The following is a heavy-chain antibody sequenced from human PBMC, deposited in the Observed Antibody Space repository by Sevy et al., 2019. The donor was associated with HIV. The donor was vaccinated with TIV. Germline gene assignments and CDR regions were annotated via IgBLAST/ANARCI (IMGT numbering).Heavy chain of an antibody. CDR2: IKSKTDGGTT. J-gene: IGHJ4*02. V-gene: IGHV3-15*01. CDR3: NHDSKKRGPSALFDY. CDR1: GFTFSNAW. D-gene: IGHD3-3*01. Sequence: GGSLRLSCAASGFTFSNAWMSWVRQAPGKGLEWVGRIKSKTDGGTTDYAAPVKGRFTISRDDSKNTLYLQMNSLKTEDNGIYYRNHDSKKRGPSALFDYWGQGTLVTVFS.